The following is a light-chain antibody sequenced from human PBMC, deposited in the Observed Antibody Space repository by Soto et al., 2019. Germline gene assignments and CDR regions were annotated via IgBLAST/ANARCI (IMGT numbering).Light chain of an antibody. CDR1: QGISSY. CDR2: AAS. J-gene: IGKJ5*01. CDR3: QQLHDYPIT. V-gene: IGKV1-8*01. Sequence: AIRMTQSPSSFSASTGDRVTITCRASQGISSYLAWYQQKPGKAPKLLIYAASSLQSGVPSRFSGSGSGTDFTLTISSLQPEDVATYYCQQLHDYPITFGQGTRLEIK.